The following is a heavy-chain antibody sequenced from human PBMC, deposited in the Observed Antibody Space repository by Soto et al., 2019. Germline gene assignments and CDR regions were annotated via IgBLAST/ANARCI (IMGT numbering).Heavy chain of an antibody. Sequence: GGSLRLSCAASGFTFKTYSMNWVRQAPGKGLEWVSSISSSGSYISYADSVKGRFTISRDNAKKSLYLQMNSLRAEDTAVYYCARVHFYDTSGPHYWGQGTLVTSPQ. CDR3: ARVHFYDTSGPHY. CDR1: GFTFKTYS. D-gene: IGHD3-22*01. CDR2: ISSSGSYI. J-gene: IGHJ4*02. V-gene: IGHV3-21*01.